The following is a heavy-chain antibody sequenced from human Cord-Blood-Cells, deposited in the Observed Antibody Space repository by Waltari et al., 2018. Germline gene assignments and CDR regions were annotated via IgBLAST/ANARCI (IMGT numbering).Heavy chain of an antibody. Sequence: QVQLVQSGAEVKKPGASLKVSCKASGYTFTGHYMHWVRQAPGQGLEWIGWSDPNSGGTNYAQKCQGRVTMTRDTSSSTAYMERSRLRSDDTAVYYCAREGSSASFDYWGQGTLVTVSS. J-gene: IGHJ4*02. V-gene: IGHV1-2*02. CDR1: GYTFTGHY. CDR3: AREGSSASFDY. CDR2: SDPNSGGT. D-gene: IGHD6-6*01.